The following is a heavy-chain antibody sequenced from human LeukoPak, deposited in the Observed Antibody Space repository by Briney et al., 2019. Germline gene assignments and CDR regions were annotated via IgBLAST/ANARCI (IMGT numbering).Heavy chain of an antibody. J-gene: IGHJ4*02. V-gene: IGHV3-48*03. D-gene: IGHD6-13*01. Sequence: PGGSLRLSCAASGFTFSSYEMNWVRQAPGKGLEGVAYISSSGSTIYYADSVKGRFTISRDNAKNSLYLQMNSLRAEDTAVYYCARGTLSIADIFDYWGQGTLVTVSS. CDR2: ISSSGSTI. CDR3: ARGTLSIADIFDY. CDR1: GFTFSSYE.